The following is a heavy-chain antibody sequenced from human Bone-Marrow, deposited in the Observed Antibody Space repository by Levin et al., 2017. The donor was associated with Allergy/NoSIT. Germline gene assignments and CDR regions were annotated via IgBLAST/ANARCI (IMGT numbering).Heavy chain of an antibody. CDR1: GFTFSTYA. CDR2: ISASGGST. V-gene: IGHV3-23*01. J-gene: IGHJ4*02. Sequence: GGSLRLSCAASGFTFSTYAMGWVRQAPGKGLEWVSGISASGGSTYYAESVKGRFTISRDNSKNTLYLQMNSLRAEDTAVYYCAKDVAIDPMGRGGYFDYWGQGTLVTVSS. D-gene: IGHD3-10*01. CDR3: AKDVAIDPMGRGGYFDY.